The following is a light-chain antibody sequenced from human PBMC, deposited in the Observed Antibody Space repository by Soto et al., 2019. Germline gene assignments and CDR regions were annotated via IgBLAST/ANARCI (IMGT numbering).Light chain of an antibody. CDR3: QLRNNWPQVP. CDR2: DAS. Sequence: EIVLTQSPATLSLSPGEIATLSCRASHSVSNFLAWYQQKPGQAPRILLYDASNRATGIPARFSGSASGTDFTLTISSLEPEDFAVYYCQLRNNWPQVPFGGGTKVEIK. CDR1: HSVSNF. J-gene: IGKJ4*01. V-gene: IGKV3-11*01.